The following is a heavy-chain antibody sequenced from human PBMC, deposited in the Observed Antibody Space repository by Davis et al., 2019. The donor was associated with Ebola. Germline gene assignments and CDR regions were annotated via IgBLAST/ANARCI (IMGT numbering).Heavy chain of an antibody. CDR3: ARAAVSASKSWFDP. Sequence: PGGSLRLSCAASGFTFSSYSLSWVRQAPGKGLEWVASMTGSGSHQYYADSVKGRFTISRDNAKKSLFLQMNSLGAEDTAVYYCARAAVSASKSWFDPWGQGTLVTVSS. J-gene: IGHJ5*02. V-gene: IGHV3-21*04. CDR1: GFTFSSYS. D-gene: IGHD2-2*01. CDR2: MTGSGSHQ.